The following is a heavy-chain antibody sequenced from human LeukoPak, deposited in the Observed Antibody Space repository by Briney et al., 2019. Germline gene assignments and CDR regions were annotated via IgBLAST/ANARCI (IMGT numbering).Heavy chain of an antibody. CDR3: ASTRFWSGYYD. CDR1: GFTFSSYS. D-gene: IGHD3-3*01. Sequence: GGSLRLSCAASGFTFSSYSMNWVRQAPGKGLEWASSISSSSSYIYYADSVKGRFTISRDNAKNSLYLQMNSLRAEDTAVYYCASTRFWSGYYDGGQGTLVTVSS. V-gene: IGHV3-21*01. J-gene: IGHJ4*02. CDR2: ISSSSSYI.